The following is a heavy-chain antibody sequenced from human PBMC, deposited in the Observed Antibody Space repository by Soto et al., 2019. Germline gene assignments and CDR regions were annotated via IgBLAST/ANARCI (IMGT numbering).Heavy chain of an antibody. J-gene: IGHJ4*02. CDR1: GFTFSSYA. Sequence: LRLSCAASGFTFSSYAIHWVRQPPGKGLEWVAVISFDASNKVYADSVKGRFTISRDNSKNTLYLQMNRLRTEDTATYYSARDGPAYCSRVTCFFPEYWGPGTLVTVS. D-gene: IGHD2-15*01. V-gene: IGHV3-30-3*01. CDR2: ISFDASNK. CDR3: ARDGPAYCSRVTCFFPEY.